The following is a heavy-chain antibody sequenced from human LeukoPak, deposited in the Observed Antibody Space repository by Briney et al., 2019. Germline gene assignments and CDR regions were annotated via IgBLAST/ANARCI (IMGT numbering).Heavy chain of an antibody. Sequence: GGSLRLSCAASGFSFSSYWMSWVRQAPGKGLEWVANIKQDGSEKYYVDSMKGRFTVFRDNAKNSLYLQMNSLRAEDTAVYYCARDGWRGWATAMAPSIWGQGTLVTVSS. CDR2: IKQDGSEK. CDR1: GFSFSSYW. J-gene: IGHJ4*02. CDR3: ARDGWRGWATAMAPSI. D-gene: IGHD5-18*01. V-gene: IGHV3-7*01.